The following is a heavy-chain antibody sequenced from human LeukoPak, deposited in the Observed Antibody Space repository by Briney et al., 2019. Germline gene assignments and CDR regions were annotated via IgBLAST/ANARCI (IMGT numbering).Heavy chain of an antibody. CDR1: GGSISSGGYY. CDR3: ARQGGYSSGWSF. Sequence: KSSETLSLTCTVSGGSISSGGYYWSWIRQPPGKGLEWIGYIYHSGSTYYNPSLKSRVTISVDRSKNQFSLKLSSVTAADTAVYYCARQGGYSSGWSFWGQGTLVTVSS. J-gene: IGHJ4*02. V-gene: IGHV4-30-2*01. D-gene: IGHD6-19*01. CDR2: IYHSGST.